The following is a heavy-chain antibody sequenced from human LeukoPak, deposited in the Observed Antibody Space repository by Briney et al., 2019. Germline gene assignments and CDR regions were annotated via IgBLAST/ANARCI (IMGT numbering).Heavy chain of an antibody. Sequence: ASVKVSCKASGGTFSSYAISWVRQAPGQGLEWMGRISPILGIANYAQKFQGRVTITADKTTSTAYMELSSLRSEDTAVYYCARDPEYCSSTSCYPEGWGQGTLVTVSS. V-gene: IGHV1-69*04. CDR2: ISPILGIA. D-gene: IGHD2-2*01. J-gene: IGHJ4*02. CDR1: GGTFSSYA. CDR3: ARDPEYCSSTSCYPEG.